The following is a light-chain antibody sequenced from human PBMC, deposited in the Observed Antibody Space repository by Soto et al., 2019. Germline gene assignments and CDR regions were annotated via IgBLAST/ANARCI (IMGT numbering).Light chain of an antibody. CDR2: DVS. J-gene: IGLJ1*01. CDR3: SSYTTSNSRQLV. V-gene: IGLV2-14*01. Sequence: QSALTQPASVSGSPGQSITISCTGTSSDVGVYNYVSWYQQHPGKAPKFMIYDVSNRPSGVSNRFSGSKSGNTASLTISGLQAEDEADYYCSSYTTSNSRQLVFGTGTKLTVL. CDR1: SSDVGVYNY.